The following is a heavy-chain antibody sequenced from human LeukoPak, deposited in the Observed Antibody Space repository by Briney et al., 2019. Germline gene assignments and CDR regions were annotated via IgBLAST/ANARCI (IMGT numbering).Heavy chain of an antibody. CDR2: IRSRTYGGTT. V-gene: IGHV3-49*04. D-gene: IGHD2-2*01. Sequence: GGSLRLSCTASGFTFGAYAMTWVRQAPGKGLEWVSFIRSRTYGGTTEYAASVKGRFTNSRDDSKSIAYLQMNSLKTEDTAVYYCARDQYAGYDPYYFDYWGQGTLVTVSS. CDR1: GFTFGAYA. J-gene: IGHJ4*02. CDR3: ARDQYAGYDPYYFDY.